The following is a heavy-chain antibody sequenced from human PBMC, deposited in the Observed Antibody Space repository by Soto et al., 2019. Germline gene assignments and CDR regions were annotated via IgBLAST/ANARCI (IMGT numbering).Heavy chain of an antibody. J-gene: IGHJ3*02. D-gene: IGHD6-13*01. V-gene: IGHV3-23*01. Sequence: LRLSCAASGFTFSSYAMSWVRQAPGKGLEWVSAISGSGGSAYYADSVKGRFTISRDNSKNTLYLQMNSLRAEDTAVYYCAKYQQLVLTFDIWGQGTMVTVSS. CDR2: ISGSGGSA. CDR3: AKYQQLVLTFDI. CDR1: GFTFSSYA.